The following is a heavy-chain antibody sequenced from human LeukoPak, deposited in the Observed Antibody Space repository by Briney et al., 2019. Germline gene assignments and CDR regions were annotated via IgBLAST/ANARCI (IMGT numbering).Heavy chain of an antibody. CDR2: IESNPAGGTI. CDR1: GFTFSNAW. D-gene: IGHD3-10*01. J-gene: IGHJ3*02. CDR3: ATDSLRRLTVVRGVVDAFDI. V-gene: IGHV3-15*04. Sequence: GGSLRLSCAVSGFTFSNAWMSWVRQAPGKGLEWVGRIESNPAGGTIDYAAPVKGRFTISRDDSKNTLYLQMNSLKIEDTAVYYCATDSLRRLTVVRGVVDAFDIWGQGTMVTVSS.